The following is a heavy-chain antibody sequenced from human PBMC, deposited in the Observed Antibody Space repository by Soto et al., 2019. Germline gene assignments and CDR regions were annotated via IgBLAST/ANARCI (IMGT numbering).Heavy chain of an antibody. Sequence: VSMMVSCTTSRYTFTDYYLHWVRQSPGQGLEWMGWIHPNSGVTQFPQKFQGRVIMTRDTSINTVYMELSRLTSDDTAVYYCARVGLPTLELATTYWGQGALDPVYS. CDR1: RYTFTDYY. D-gene: IGHD5-12*01. CDR2: IHPNSGVT. CDR3: ARVGLPTLELATTY. J-gene: IGHJ4*02. V-gene: IGHV1-2*02.